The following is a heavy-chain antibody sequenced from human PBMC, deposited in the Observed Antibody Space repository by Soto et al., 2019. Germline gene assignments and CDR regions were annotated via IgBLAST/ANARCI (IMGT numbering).Heavy chain of an antibody. D-gene: IGHD3-10*01. CDR3: ARGVLWFGGSRKSPLTHLDV. Sequence: QVQLQQWGAGLLKPSETLSLTCAVYGGSFSGYYWSWIRQPPGKGLEWIGEINHSGSTNYNPSLKSRVTISVDTSKNQFSLKLSSVTAADTAVYYCARGVLWFGGSRKSPLTHLDVWGKGTTVTVSS. V-gene: IGHV4-34*01. J-gene: IGHJ6*04. CDR1: GGSFSGYY. CDR2: INHSGST.